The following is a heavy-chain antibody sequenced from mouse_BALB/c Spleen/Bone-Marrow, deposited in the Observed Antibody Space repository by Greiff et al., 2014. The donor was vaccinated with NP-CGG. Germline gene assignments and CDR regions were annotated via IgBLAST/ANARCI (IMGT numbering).Heavy chain of an antibody. V-gene: IGHV2-9*02. CDR3: ARITTATGAMDY. CDR1: GFSLTSYG. J-gene: IGHJ4*01. CDR2: IWADGST. Sequence: VHLVESGPGLVAPSQSLSISCTVSGFSLTSYGVQWGRQPPGKGLEGLGVIWADGSTNYNSALMSRLSISKDNSKSQVFLKMNSLQTDDTAMYYCARITTATGAMDYWGQGTSVTVSS. D-gene: IGHD1-2*01.